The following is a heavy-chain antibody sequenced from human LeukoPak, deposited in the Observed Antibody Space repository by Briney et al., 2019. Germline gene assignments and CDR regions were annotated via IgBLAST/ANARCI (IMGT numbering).Heavy chain of an antibody. D-gene: IGHD3-10*01. Sequence: SGTLSLTCAVYGGSFSGYYWSWIRQPPGKGLEWIGEINHSGSTTYTTSPQRRVTISVDTSKNQFSLKLSSVTAADTAVYYCARGTSITMVRGAHPAVSRAYYMDVWGKGTTVTISS. CDR2: INHSGST. V-gene: IGHV4-34*01. CDR3: ARGTSITMVRGAHPAVSRAYYMDV. CDR1: GGSFSGYY. J-gene: IGHJ6*03.